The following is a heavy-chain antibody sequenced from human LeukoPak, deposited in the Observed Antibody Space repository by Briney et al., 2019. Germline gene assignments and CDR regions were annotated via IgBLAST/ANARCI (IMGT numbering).Heavy chain of an antibody. CDR3: ARAPLFYVFGSVFPQSHYYYSYRAV. V-gene: IGHV1-8*01. CDR2: MNPNSGNT. CDR1: GYTFTSYD. D-gene: IGHD3-3*01. J-gene: IGHJ6*03. Sequence: ASVKVSCKASGYTFTSYDINWVRQATGQGLEWMGWMNPNSGNTGYAQKFQGRVTMTRNTSISTAYMELSSLRSEDTAVYYCARAPLFYVFGSVFPQSHYYYSYRAVGGKGPTVTVP.